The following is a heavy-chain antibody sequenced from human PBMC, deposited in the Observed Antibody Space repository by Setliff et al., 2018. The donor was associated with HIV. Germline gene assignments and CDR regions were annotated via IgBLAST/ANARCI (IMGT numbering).Heavy chain of an antibody. Sequence: PSETLSLTCAVYGGSFSGSYWNWIRPPPGKGLEWIGEINHSGSTNYNPFFKSRVTISGDTSKNQFSLKLTAVTAADTAVYYCARGGGHHCSSWYLTGTSYFDCWGPGALGTVSS. CDR1: GGSFSGSY. CDR2: INHSGST. V-gene: IGHV4-34*01. J-gene: IGHJ4*02. CDR3: ARGGGHHCSSWYLTGTSYFDC. D-gene: IGHD6-13*01.